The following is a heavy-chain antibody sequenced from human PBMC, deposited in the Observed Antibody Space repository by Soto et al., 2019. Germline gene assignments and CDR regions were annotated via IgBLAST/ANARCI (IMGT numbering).Heavy chain of an antibody. CDR1: GFTFSDFG. D-gene: IGHD6-19*01. CDR2: ISGDGSDK. CDR3: VRGTAVARQHFAN. V-gene: IGHV3-30*03. J-gene: IGHJ4*01. Sequence: QVQLVESGGGVVQPERSLRLSCATSGFTFSDFGMHWVRQDPGKGLEWVATISGDGSDKYYAGSVRGRFTISRDNSKNALDRQMNSLRTVDTAVYYCVRGTAVARQHFANWGHGTVVSVSS.